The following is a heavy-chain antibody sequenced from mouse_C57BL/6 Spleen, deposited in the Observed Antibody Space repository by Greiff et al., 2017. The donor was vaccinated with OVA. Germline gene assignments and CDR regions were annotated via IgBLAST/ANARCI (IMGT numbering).Heavy chain of an antibody. J-gene: IGHJ2*01. CDR1: GYAFSSSW. CDR2: IYPGDGDT. CDR3: ARNGYSSFGY. Sequence: QVQLQQSGPELVKPGASVKISCKASGYAFSSSWMNWVKQRPGKGLEWIGRIYPGDGDTNYNGKFKGKATLTADKSSSTAYMQLSSLTSEDSAVYFFARNGYSSFGYWGQGTTLTVSS. D-gene: IGHD2-3*01. V-gene: IGHV1-82*01.